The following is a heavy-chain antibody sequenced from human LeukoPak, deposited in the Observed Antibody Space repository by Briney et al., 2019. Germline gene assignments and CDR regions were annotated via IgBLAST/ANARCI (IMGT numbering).Heavy chain of an antibody. Sequence: SETLSLTCSVSLGSISSSDYYWGWIRQSPGKGLEWIGTMFYNGATKTNPSLSNRVSMPIDTSMNQFSLKLRSVTAADPAVYSWAREARSPDPLTGSGDYWGQGTLGNV. V-gene: IGHV4-39*07. CDR2: MFYNGAT. D-gene: IGHD3-9*01. CDR3: AREARSPDPLTGSGDY. CDR1: LGSISSSDYY. J-gene: IGHJ4*02.